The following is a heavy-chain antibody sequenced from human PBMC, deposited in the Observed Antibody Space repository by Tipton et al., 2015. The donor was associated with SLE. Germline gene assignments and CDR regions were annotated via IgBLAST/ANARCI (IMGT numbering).Heavy chain of an antibody. D-gene: IGHD7-27*01. CDR3: ARGGLGSNLRGSIYLGY. Sequence: TLSLTCTVSGYSLTSGYYWGWIRQPPGKGLEWIGRIYHSDSIYHNPSLKSRVTISVDTSKNQFSLRLNSVTAADTAVYYCARGGLGSNLRGSIYLGYWGQGTLVTVSS. J-gene: IGHJ4*02. CDR1: GYSLTSGYY. V-gene: IGHV4-38-2*02. CDR2: IYHSDSI.